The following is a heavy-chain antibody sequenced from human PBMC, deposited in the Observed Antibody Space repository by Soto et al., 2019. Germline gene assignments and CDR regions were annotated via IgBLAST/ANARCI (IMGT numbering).Heavy chain of an antibody. CDR2: IWYDGSNK. CDR3: ARLVNYYDSSGVGY. D-gene: IGHD3-22*01. J-gene: IGHJ4*02. Sequence: GGSLRLSCAASGFTFSSYGMHWVRQAPGKGLEWVAVIWYDGSNKYYADSVKGRLTISRDNSKNTLYLQMNSLRAEDTAVYYCARLVNYYDSSGVGYWGQGTLVTVSS. V-gene: IGHV3-33*08. CDR1: GFTFSSYG.